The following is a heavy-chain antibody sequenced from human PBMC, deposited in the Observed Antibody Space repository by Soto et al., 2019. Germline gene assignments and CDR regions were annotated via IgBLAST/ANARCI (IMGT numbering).Heavy chain of an antibody. CDR3: ARQAPTALDI. CDR2: ISSSSSTI. J-gene: IGHJ3*02. Sequence: APGKGLEWASYISSSSSTIYYADSVKGRFTISRDNAKNSLYLQMNSLRDEDTAVYYCARQAPTALDIWGQGTMVTVSS. V-gene: IGHV3-48*02.